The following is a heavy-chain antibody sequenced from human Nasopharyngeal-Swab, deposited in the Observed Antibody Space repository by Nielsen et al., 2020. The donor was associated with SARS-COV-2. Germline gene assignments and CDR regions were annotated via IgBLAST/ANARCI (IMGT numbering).Heavy chain of an antibody. CDR2: VNPSGGRT. Sequence: ASVKVSCKASGYTFTSYYMHWVRQAPGQGLEWMGIVNPSGGRTSYAQKFQGGVIMTRDTSTSTAHMELSSLRSEDTAVYYCARASNSAFDIWGQGTLVTVSS. D-gene: IGHD2/OR15-2a*01. V-gene: IGHV1-46*01. J-gene: IGHJ3*02. CDR1: GYTFTSYY. CDR3: ARASNSAFDI.